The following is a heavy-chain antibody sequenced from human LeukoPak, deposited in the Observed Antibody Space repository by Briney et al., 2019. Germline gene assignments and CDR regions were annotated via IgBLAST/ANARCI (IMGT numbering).Heavy chain of an antibody. V-gene: IGHV1-2*02. J-gene: IGHJ4*02. D-gene: IGHD5-12*01. CDR1: GHTFTDYH. CDR3: VRKLRTRLATPYQIDS. CDR2: IIPNSGDT. Sequence: ASPRVSCKASGHTFTDYHVHWVRQPPGQKLEWMGWIIPNSGDTYYAQNFRDRVTMTRNKSISTVYMELNSLTSDDTAIYYCVRKLRTRLATPYQIDSWGQGTLVTVSS.